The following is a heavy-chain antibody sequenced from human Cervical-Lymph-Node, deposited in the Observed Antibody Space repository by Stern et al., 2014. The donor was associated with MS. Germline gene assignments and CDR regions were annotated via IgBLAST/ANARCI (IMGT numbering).Heavy chain of an antibody. V-gene: IGHV1-46*01. CDR2: TNPSGGSP. D-gene: IGHD3-22*01. CDR1: GYTFPNYY. Sequence: VQLVESGAEVRKPGASVKVSCKASGYTFPNYYLHWVRQAPGQGLEWMGMTNPSGGSPSYAEKFQGKITMTWDSSTSTVYMELSSLTSEDTALYYCTRARYHYDSSGYFYFFDFWGQGTPVTVSS. J-gene: IGHJ5*01. CDR3: TRARYHYDSSGYFYFFDF.